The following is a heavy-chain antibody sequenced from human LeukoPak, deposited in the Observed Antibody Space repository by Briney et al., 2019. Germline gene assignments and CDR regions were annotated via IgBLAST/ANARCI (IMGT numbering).Heavy chain of an antibody. J-gene: IGHJ4*02. CDR3: GKGLVGGYNYGSGIDY. CDR2: ISWKSGNV. V-gene: IGHV3-9*01. CDR1: GFTIVDYA. Sequence: GGSLTLSCAASGFTIVDYAMHWVRQIPGKGLEWVSGISWKSGNVGYADSVKGRFTISRDNAKNSLYLQMNSLRAEDTALYYCGKGLVGGYNYGSGIDYWGQGTLVTVSS. D-gene: IGHD3-10*01.